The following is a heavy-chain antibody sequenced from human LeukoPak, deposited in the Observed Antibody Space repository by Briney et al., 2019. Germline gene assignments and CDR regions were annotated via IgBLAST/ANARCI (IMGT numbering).Heavy chain of an antibody. J-gene: IGHJ4*02. Sequence: TSSETLSLTCAVYGGSFSGYYWSWIRQPPGKGLEWIGEINHSGSTNYNPSLKSRVTISVDTSKNQFSLKLSSVTAADTAVYYCARTYYYGSGSWQDDYWGQGTLVTVSS. CDR2: INHSGST. CDR3: ARTYYYGSGSWQDDY. D-gene: IGHD3-10*01. CDR1: GGSFSGYY. V-gene: IGHV4-34*01.